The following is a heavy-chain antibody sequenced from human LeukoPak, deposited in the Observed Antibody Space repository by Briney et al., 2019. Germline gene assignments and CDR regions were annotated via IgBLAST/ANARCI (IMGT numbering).Heavy chain of an antibody. CDR2: IIPIFGTA. V-gene: IGHV1-69*01. CDR1: GGTFSSYA. Sequence: SVKVSCKASGGTFSSYAISWVRQAPGQGLEWMGGIIPIFGTANYAQKFLGRVTITADESTSTAYMELSSLRSEDTAVYYCAHRGDSSSSRNYYFDYWGQGTLVTVSS. J-gene: IGHJ4*02. CDR3: AHRGDSSSSRNYYFDY. D-gene: IGHD6-6*01.